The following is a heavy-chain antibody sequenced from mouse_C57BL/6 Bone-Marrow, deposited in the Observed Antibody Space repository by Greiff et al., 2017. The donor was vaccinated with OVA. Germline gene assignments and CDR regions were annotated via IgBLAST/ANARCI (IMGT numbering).Heavy chain of an antibody. CDR3: ARGYIPSFDY. J-gene: IGHJ2*01. CDR2: ISYSGST. CDR1: GYSITSGYD. Sequence: DVQLQESGPGMVKPSQSLSLTCTVTGYSITSGYDWHWIRHFPGNKLEWMGYISYSGSTNYNPSLKSRISITHDTSKNHFFLKLNSVTTEDTATYYCARGYIPSFDYWGQGTTLTVSS. D-gene: IGHD2-10*02. V-gene: IGHV3-1*01.